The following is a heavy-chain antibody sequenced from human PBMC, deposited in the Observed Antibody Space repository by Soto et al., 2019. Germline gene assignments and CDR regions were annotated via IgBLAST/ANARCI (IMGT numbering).Heavy chain of an antibody. V-gene: IGHV3-23*01. CDR2: ISNRDDVG. CDR3: AKTVTATKLEDY. Sequence: EVQLLESGGGLVEPRRSLRRSCSASGFNFTNHVINWVRQAPGKSMVLVSSISNRDDVGFYADSVMGRCIVSRATSTHTIHQHMNYLRVADKAVYYFAKTVTATKLEDYWGQGPLVTVSS. CDR1: GFNFTNHV. J-gene: IGHJ4*02. D-gene: IGHD2-21*02.